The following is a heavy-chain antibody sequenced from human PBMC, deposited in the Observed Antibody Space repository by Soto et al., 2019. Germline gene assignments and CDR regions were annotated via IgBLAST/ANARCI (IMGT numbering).Heavy chain of an antibody. Sequence: QLQLQESGSGLVKPSQPLSLTCDVSGGSSSSGVYSWSWIRQPPGKGLEWIWYINHSGSTYYNPSLKSRVTISVDRSKNQFALKLSSVTAADTDVYYCARTPTPWGQGTLVTVSS. J-gene: IGHJ5*02. CDR2: INHSGST. CDR1: GGSSSSGVYS. V-gene: IGHV4-30-2*01. CDR3: ARTPTP.